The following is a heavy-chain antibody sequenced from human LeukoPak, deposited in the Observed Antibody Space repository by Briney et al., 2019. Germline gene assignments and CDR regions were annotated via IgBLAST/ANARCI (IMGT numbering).Heavy chain of an antibody. J-gene: IGHJ4*02. CDR3: AREGRDWRLGLNGPTDD. CDR1: GFTSSTYA. CDR2: ISYDGSNK. Sequence: RRSLRPSCAASGFTSSTYAMHWVRQAPGNGLEWGAVISYDGSNKYYTNSGTGRFTISRDNSKHTTYLQMNSLRPEDTAVYYCAREGRDWRLGLNGPTDDWGQGTLVTVP. D-gene: IGHD3/OR15-3a*01. V-gene: IGHV3-30*04.